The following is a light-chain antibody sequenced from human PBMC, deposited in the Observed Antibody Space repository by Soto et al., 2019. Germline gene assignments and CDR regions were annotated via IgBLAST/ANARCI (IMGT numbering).Light chain of an antibody. CDR2: DAS. J-gene: IGKJ1*01. Sequence: EVVMTQSPGAVSLSPGERANISCRASQSVTTYLAWYQQKPGQAPRLLIYDASDRATGIPARFSGSGSGTEFTLTISSLQSEDFAVYCCQQYNNWPATFGQGTKVDIK. CDR3: QQYNNWPAT. CDR1: QSVTTY. V-gene: IGKV3D-15*01.